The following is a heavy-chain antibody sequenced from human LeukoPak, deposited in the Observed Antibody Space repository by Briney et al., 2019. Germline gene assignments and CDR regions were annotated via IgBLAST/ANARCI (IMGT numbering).Heavy chain of an antibody. D-gene: IGHD3-10*01. CDR1: GFTVSSNY. CDR3: ARGRGVDY. Sequence: GGSLRPSCAASGFTVSSNYMSWVRQAPGKGLAWVSVIYSGGSTYYADSVKGRFTISRDNSKNTLYLQMNSLRPEDTSVYYCARGRGVDYWGQGTLVTVSS. V-gene: IGHV3-66*01. CDR2: IYSGGST. J-gene: IGHJ4*02.